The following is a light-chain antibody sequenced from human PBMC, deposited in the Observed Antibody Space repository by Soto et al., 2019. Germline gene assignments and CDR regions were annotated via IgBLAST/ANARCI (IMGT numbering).Light chain of an antibody. Sequence: ALTQPPSASGSPGQSLTISCAGTGSDVGAYKYVSWYQQHPGKAPKLIIYEVDKRPSGVPDRFSGSKSGNTASLTVSGLQAEDEADYYCSSYGGSNIPLYVFGTGTKVTVL. CDR3: SSYGGSNIPLYV. J-gene: IGLJ1*01. CDR2: EVD. V-gene: IGLV2-8*01. CDR1: GSDVGAYKY.